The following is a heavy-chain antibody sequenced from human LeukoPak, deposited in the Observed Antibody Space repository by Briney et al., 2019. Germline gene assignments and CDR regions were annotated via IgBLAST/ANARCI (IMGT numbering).Heavy chain of an antibody. CDR3: ARENPPTY. CDR2: IYSSGNT. J-gene: IGHJ4*01. Sequence: SETLSLTCTVSGGSISGFYWTWIRQPAGKGLEWIGRIYSSGNTNYNRSLKSRLTMSVDTSTNQFSLNLSSVTAADTAVYFCARENPPTYWGQGILVTVS. V-gene: IGHV4-4*07. CDR1: GGSISGFY.